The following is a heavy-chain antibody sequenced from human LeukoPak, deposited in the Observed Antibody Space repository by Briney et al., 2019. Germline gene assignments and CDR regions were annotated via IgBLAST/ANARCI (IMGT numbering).Heavy chain of an antibody. D-gene: IGHD2-15*01. CDR2: INPSGGST. Sequence: ASVKVSCKASGYTFTSYYMHWVRQASGQGLEWMGIINPSGGSTSYAQKFQGRVTMTRDTSTSTVYMELSSLRSEDTAVYYCAREGDEGYCSGGSCPRKIYYFDYWGQGTLVTVSS. CDR1: GYTFTSYY. V-gene: IGHV1-46*01. J-gene: IGHJ4*02. CDR3: AREGDEGYCSGGSCPRKIYYFDY.